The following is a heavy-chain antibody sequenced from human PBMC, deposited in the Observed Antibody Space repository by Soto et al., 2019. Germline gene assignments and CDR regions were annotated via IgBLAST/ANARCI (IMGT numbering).Heavy chain of an antibody. D-gene: IGHD5-12*01. V-gene: IGHV1-69*04. CDR3: ARDEGDGYRPIYFDY. Sequence: GASVKVSCKASGGTFSSYTISWVRQAPGQGLEWMGRIIPILGIANYAQKFQGRVTITADKSTSTAYMELSSLRSEDTAVYYCARDEGDGYRPIYFDYWGQGTLVTVSS. CDR2: IIPILGIA. J-gene: IGHJ4*02. CDR1: GGTFSSYT.